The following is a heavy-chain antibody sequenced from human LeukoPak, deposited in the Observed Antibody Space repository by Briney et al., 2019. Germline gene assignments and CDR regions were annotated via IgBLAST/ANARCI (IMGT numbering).Heavy chain of an antibody. V-gene: IGHV3-23*01. Sequence: GGSLRLSCAASGFTFSSYAMSWVRQAPGKGLEWVSAISDSGVSTYYADSVKGRFTISRDNSKNTLYVQMNSLRAEDTAVYYCATAYMIPYYFDCWGQGTLVTVSS. D-gene: IGHD3-22*01. CDR2: ISDSGVST. CDR1: GFTFSSYA. CDR3: ATAYMIPYYFDC. J-gene: IGHJ4*02.